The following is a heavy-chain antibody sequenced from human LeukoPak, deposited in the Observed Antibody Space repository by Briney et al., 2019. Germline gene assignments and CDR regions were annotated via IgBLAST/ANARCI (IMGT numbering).Heavy chain of an antibody. D-gene: IGHD6-13*01. CDR1: GGSFSGYY. Sequence: SETLSLTCAVYGGSFSGYYWSWIRQPPGKGLEWIGEINHSGSTNYNPSLKGRVTISVDTSKNQFSLKLSSVTAADTAVYYCAIVPAAGHFDYWGQGTLVTVSS. CDR3: AIVPAAGHFDY. V-gene: IGHV4-34*01. J-gene: IGHJ4*02. CDR2: INHSGST.